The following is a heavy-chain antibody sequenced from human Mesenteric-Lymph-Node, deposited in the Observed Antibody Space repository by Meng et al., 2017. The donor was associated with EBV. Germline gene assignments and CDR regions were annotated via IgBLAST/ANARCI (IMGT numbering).Heavy chain of an antibody. CDR2: INHSGST. CDR3: ARPRIRYGSGSYYY. V-gene: IGHV4-34*01. CDR1: GGSFSDYF. J-gene: IGHJ4*02. D-gene: IGHD3-10*01. Sequence: QVQTQTAGPALLQPPETRSLTCAVHGGSFSDYFWTWIRQAPGKGLEWVGEINHSGSTKYNPSLKSRVTISVDTSKNQISLNLNSVTAADTAVDYCARPRIRYGSGSYYYWGQGTLVTVSS.